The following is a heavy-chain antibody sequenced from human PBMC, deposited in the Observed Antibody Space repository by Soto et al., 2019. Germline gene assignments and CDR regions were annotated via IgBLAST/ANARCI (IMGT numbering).Heavy chain of an antibody. V-gene: IGHV4-59*01. D-gene: IGHD5-18*01. J-gene: IGHJ6*03. CDR1: GGSISSYY. Sequence: SETLSLTCTVSGGSISSYYWSWIRQPPGKELKRIEYIYYSGSTNYNPSHKSRVTISVDTSKNQFSLKLSSVTAADTAVYYFARGMEAAMAKYYYYYMDVWGKGTTVTVSS. CDR2: IYYSGST. CDR3: ARGMEAAMAKYYYYYMDV.